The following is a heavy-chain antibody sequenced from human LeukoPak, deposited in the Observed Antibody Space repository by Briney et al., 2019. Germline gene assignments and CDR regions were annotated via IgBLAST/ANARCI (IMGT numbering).Heavy chain of an antibody. Sequence: SETLSLTCTVSGDSSSSSIYYWGWIRQPPGKGLEWIGGIDYSGSTYYSPSLKSRATISIDTSKNRISLKLSSVTAADTAVYYCAREYTLYRSGWFLDFWGQGTVVTVSS. CDR2: IDYSGST. CDR1: GDSSSSSIYY. D-gene: IGHD6-19*01. J-gene: IGHJ4*02. V-gene: IGHV4-39*07. CDR3: AREYTLYRSGWFLDF.